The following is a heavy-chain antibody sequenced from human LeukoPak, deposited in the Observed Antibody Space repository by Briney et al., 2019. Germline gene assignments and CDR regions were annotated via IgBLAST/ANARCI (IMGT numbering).Heavy chain of an antibody. CDR1: GFTFSSYS. V-gene: IGHV3-66*01. CDR2: IYSGGGT. Sequence: PGGSLRLSCAAAGFTFSSYSMNWVRQAPGKGLEWVSVIYSGGGTYYADSVKGRFTISRDNSKNTLYLHMNSLRAADTAVYYCARDWYYYDSSGSSYYFDYWGQGTLVTVSS. CDR3: ARDWYYYDSSGSSYYFDY. J-gene: IGHJ4*02. D-gene: IGHD3-22*01.